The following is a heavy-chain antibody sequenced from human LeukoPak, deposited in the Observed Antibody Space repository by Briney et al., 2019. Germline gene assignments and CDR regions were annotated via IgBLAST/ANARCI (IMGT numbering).Heavy chain of an antibody. CDR1: GGTFSSYA. D-gene: IGHD1-7*01. V-gene: IGHV1-46*01. Sequence: ASVKVSCKASGGTFSSYAISWVRQAPGQGLEWMGIINPSGGSTSYAQKFQGRVTMTRDTSTSTVYMELSSLRSEDTAVYYCARDQDWNYAFDIWGRGTMVTVSS. CDR3: ARDQDWNYAFDI. J-gene: IGHJ3*02. CDR2: INPSGGST.